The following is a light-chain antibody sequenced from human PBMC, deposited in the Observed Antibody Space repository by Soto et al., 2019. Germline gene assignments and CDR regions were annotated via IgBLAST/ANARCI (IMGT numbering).Light chain of an antibody. CDR3: QQYYTYSRT. V-gene: IGKV1-5*03. Sequence: DIQMTQSPSTLSASVGDRVTITCRASQSISSWLAWYQQKPGKAPDLLIYKASSLESGVPSRFSGSGSGTELTLTISSLKTDDFATYYCQQYYTYSRTFGQGTKVEIK. CDR2: KAS. CDR1: QSISSW. J-gene: IGKJ1*01.